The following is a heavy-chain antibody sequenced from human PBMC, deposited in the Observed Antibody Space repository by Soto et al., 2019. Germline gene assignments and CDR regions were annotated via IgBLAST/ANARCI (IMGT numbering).Heavy chain of an antibody. D-gene: IGHD2-2*01. Sequence: QVQLVQSGAEVQKPGASVKVSCKASGYTFTSYDINWVRQATGQGLEWMGWMNPNSGNTGYAQKFQGRVTMTRNTAISTAYMELSSLRSEDTAVYYCARVARYCSSTSCYDYYYYYMDVWGKGTTVTVSS. CDR1: GYTFTSYD. V-gene: IGHV1-8*01. CDR2: MNPNSGNT. CDR3: ARVARYCSSTSCYDYYYYYMDV. J-gene: IGHJ6*03.